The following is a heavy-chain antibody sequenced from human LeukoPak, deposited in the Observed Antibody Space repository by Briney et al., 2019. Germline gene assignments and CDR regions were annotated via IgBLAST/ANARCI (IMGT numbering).Heavy chain of an antibody. CDR1: GGSISSSSYY. CDR3: ARQLYCGGDCYSDLYWYFDL. V-gene: IGHV4-39*01. D-gene: IGHD2-21*02. J-gene: IGHJ2*01. CDR2: IYYSGST. Sequence: SETLSLTCTVSGGSISSSSYYWGWIRQPPGKGLEWIGSIYYSGSTYYNPSLKSRVTISVDTSKNQFSLKLSSVTAADTAVYYCARQLYCGGDCYSDLYWYFDLWGRGTLVTVSS.